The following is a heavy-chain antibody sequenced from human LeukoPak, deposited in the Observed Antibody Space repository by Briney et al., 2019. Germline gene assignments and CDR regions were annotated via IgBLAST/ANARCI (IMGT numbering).Heavy chain of an antibody. D-gene: IGHD6-19*01. CDR2: INPNSGGT. Sequence: ASVKVSCKASGYTFTAYYMHWVRQAPGQGLEWMGWINPNSGGTNYAQKFQGRVTMTRDTSISTAYMELSRLRSDDTAVYYCARVTTIAVAGTVPDYFDYWGQGTLVTVSS. CDR3: ARVTTIAVAGTVPDYFDY. V-gene: IGHV1-2*02. CDR1: GYTFTAYY. J-gene: IGHJ4*02.